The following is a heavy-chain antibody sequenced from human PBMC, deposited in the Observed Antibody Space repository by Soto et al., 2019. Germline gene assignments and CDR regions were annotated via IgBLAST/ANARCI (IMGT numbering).Heavy chain of an antibody. J-gene: IGHJ4*02. D-gene: IGHD3-9*01. Sequence: SETLSLTCTVSGGSVSSGSYYWSWIRQPPGKGLEWIGYIYYSGSTNYNPSLKSRVTISVDTSKNQFSLKLSSVTAADTAVYYCARDAYYDILTGRYFDYWGQGTLVTVSS. CDR1: GGSVSSGSYY. V-gene: IGHV4-61*01. CDR3: ARDAYYDILTGRYFDY. CDR2: IYYSGST.